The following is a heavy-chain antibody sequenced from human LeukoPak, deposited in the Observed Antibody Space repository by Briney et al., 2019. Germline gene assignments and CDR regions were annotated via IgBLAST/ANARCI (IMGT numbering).Heavy chain of an antibody. Sequence: PGGSLRLSCAASGFTFPNAWMSWLRQAPGKGLEWVGRIKSKTDGGTTDYAAPVKGRFTISRDDSKNTLYLQMNSLKTEDTAVYYCTTYYYDSSGYYLGLDYWGQGTLVTVSS. V-gene: IGHV3-15*01. CDR1: GFTFPNAW. CDR3: TTYYYDSSGYYLGLDY. D-gene: IGHD3-22*01. J-gene: IGHJ4*02. CDR2: IKSKTDGGTT.